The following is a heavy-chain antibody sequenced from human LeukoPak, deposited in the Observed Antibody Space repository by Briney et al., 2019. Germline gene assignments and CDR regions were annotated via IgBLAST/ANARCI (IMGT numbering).Heavy chain of an antibody. CDR2: INHSGST. V-gene: IGHV4-4*02. Sequence: PSGTLSLTCAVSGGSISSSNWWSWVRQPPGKGLEWIGEINHSGSTNYNPSLKSRVTISVDTSKNQFSLKLSSVTAADTAVYYCARGRGRFDYWGQGTLVTVSS. CDR1: GGSISSSNW. CDR3: ARGRGRFDY. D-gene: IGHD3-10*01. J-gene: IGHJ4*02.